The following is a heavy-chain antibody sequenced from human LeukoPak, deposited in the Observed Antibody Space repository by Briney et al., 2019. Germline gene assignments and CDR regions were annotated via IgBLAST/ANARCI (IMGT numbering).Heavy chain of an antibody. D-gene: IGHD3-10*01. Sequence: SETLSLTCSVSGGSITSTSYYWGWIRQPPGEGLEWIGSVYYTGSTYYNPSLRSRVTISVDTSKNQFSLRLSSVTAADTPVFYCARVWYGSSTLGWFDPWGQGTLVTVSS. V-gene: IGHV4-39*01. CDR1: GGSITSTSYY. CDR3: ARVWYGSSTLGWFDP. J-gene: IGHJ5*02. CDR2: VYYTGST.